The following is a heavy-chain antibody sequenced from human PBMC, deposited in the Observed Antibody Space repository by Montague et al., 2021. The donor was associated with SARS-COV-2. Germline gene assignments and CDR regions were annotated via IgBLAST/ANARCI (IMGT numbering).Heavy chain of an antibody. CDR2: ISHDEGA. J-gene: IGHJ4*02. CDR3: ARGVHSESPYGGGFYYLDV. Sequence: SETLSLTCAVYNGSFGSYYWTWIRQPPGKGLEWIGEISHDEGARFHPSLNSRLNIFLGSSGVSLSLTSVTVANTGAYYCARGVHSESPYGGGFYYLDVWGQGTLVTVSS. D-gene: IGHD3-3*01. V-gene: IGHV4-34*01. CDR1: NGSFGSYY.